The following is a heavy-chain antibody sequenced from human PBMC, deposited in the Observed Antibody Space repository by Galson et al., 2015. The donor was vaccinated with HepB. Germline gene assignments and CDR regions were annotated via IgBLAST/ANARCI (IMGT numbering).Heavy chain of an antibody. CDR3: AKDGRIAAAGTHYYYMDV. V-gene: IGHV3-9*01. Sequence: SLRLSCAASGFTFDDYAMHWVRQAPGKGLEWVSGISWNSGSIGYADSVKGRFTISRDNAKNSLYLQMNSLRAEDTALYYCAKDGRIAAAGTHYYYMDVWGKGTPVTVSS. CDR2: ISWNSGSI. D-gene: IGHD6-13*01. J-gene: IGHJ6*03. CDR1: GFTFDDYA.